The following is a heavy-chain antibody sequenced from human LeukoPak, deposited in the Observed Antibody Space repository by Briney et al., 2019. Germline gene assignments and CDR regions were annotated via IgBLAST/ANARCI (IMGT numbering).Heavy chain of an antibody. CDR2: ISSSSSTI. Sequence: PGGSLRLSCAASGFTFSSYSMNWVRQAPGKGLEWVSYISSSSSTIYYADSVKGRFTISRDNAKNSLYLQMNSLRAEDTAVYYCARDDDFWSPGWFDPWGQGTLDTVSS. V-gene: IGHV3-48*01. CDR1: GFTFSSYS. J-gene: IGHJ5*02. D-gene: IGHD3-3*01. CDR3: ARDDDFWSPGWFDP.